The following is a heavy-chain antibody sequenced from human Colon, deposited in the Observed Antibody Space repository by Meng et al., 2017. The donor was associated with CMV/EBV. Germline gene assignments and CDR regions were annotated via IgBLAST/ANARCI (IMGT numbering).Heavy chain of an antibody. J-gene: IGHJ4*02. D-gene: IGHD6-13*01. V-gene: IGHV4-34*01. CDR1: GGSFSGYY. Sequence: SETLSLTCAVYGGSFSGYYWSWIRQPPGKGLEWIGEINHSGSTNYNPSLKSRVTISVDTSKNQFSLKLNSVTAADTAVYYCARRAAAGRLDYWGQGTLVTVSS. CDR2: INHSGST. CDR3: ARRAAAGRLDY.